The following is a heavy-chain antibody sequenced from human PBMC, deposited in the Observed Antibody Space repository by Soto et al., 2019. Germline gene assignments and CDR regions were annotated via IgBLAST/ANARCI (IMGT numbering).Heavy chain of an antibody. CDR1: GYEFNTNC. CDR3: ARLPRDCNKTSCYYADH. CDR2: MYPGDSDT. D-gene: IGHD3-3*01. Sequence: GRSLNISGSGYGYEFNTNCFGWVLQLPGRSLEWVGIMYPGDSDTRYNPSLQGHVTLSVDVTVSTAFLQWRSLETSDTGMYFCARLPRDCNKTSCYYADHWGQGTQVTVSS. J-gene: IGHJ4*02. V-gene: IGHV5-51*01.